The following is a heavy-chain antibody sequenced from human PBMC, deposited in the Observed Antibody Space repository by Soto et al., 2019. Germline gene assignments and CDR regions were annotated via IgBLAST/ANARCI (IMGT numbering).Heavy chain of an antibody. CDR2: ISAYNGNT. CDR3: ATSAFYGSGGYFTY. J-gene: IGHJ4*02. Sequence: ASVKVSCKASGYTFTSYGISWVRQAPGQGLEWMGWISAYNGNTNYAQKLQGRVTMTTDKSTSTANMELRSLRSDDTAGYYCATSAFYGSGGYFTYWGQGTLVTVSS. D-gene: IGHD3-10*01. V-gene: IGHV1-18*01. CDR1: GYTFTSYG.